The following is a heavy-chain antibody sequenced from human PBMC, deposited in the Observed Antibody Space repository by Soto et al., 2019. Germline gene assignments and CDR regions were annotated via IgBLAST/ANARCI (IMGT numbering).Heavy chain of an antibody. CDR2: IIPIFGTA. Sequence: SVKVSCKASGGTFSSYAISWVRQAPGQGLEWMGGIIPIFGTANYAQKFQGRVTITADESTSTAYMELSSLRSEDTAGYYCARGRGSRDYYDSSGYGGDDAFDIWGQGTMVTVSS. CDR3: ARGRGSRDYYDSSGYGGDDAFDI. CDR1: GGTFSSYA. D-gene: IGHD3-22*01. J-gene: IGHJ3*02. V-gene: IGHV1-69*13.